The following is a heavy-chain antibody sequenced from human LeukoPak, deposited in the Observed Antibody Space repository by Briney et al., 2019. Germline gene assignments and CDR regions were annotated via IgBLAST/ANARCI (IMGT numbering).Heavy chain of an antibody. CDR3: AKHTLGYCSSTSCYVGVAFDI. J-gene: IGHJ3*02. V-gene: IGHV3-23*01. CDR2: ISGSGGDT. CDR1: GFTFTSFA. D-gene: IGHD2-2*01. Sequence: GGSLRLSCAASGFTFTSFAVSWVRQAPGTGLEWVSGISGSGGDTYYADSVKGRFTISRDNSKNTLSLQMNSLRAEDTAVHYCAKHTLGYCSSTSCYVGVAFDIWGQGTMVTVSS.